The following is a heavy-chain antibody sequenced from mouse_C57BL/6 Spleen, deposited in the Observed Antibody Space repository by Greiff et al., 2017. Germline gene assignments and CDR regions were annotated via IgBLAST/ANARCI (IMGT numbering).Heavy chain of an antibody. V-gene: IGHV1-39*01. CDR3: AGSKGYYDYDGGLAY. CDR2: INPNLGTT. D-gene: IGHD2-4*01. J-gene: IGHJ3*01. CDR1: GYSFTDYN. Sequence: LQESGPELVQPGASVKISCKASGYSFTDYNLNWVKQSNGKSLEWIGVINPNLGTTSYNQKFKGKATLTVDQSSSTADMQLNSLTSKDSAVYYCAGSKGYYDYDGGLAYWGQGTLVTVSA.